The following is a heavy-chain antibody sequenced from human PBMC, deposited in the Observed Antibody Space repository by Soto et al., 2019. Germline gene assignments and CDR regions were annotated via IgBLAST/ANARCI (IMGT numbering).Heavy chain of an antibody. CDR3: AKEPSRHGGCFDY. CDR2: ISGSGSNT. D-gene: IGHD6-19*01. V-gene: IGHV3-23*01. CDR1: GFTFSSYA. J-gene: IGHJ4*02. Sequence: GGSLRLSCAASGFTFSSYAMSWVHEAPGKGLEWVSAISGSGSNTYYADSVKGRFTISRDNSKNTLYLQGNSLRAEDTAVYYCAKEPSRHGGCFDYWGQGTLVTVSS.